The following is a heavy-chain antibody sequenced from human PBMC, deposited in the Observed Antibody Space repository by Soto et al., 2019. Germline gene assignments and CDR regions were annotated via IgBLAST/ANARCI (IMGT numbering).Heavy chain of an antibody. J-gene: IGHJ4*02. CDR3: ARDVVVVAANTNDY. V-gene: IGHV3-21*01. D-gene: IGHD2-15*01. CDR1: GFTVSSNY. Sequence: GGSLRLSCAASGFTVSSNYMSWVRQAPGKGLEWVSSISSSSSYIYYADSVKGRFTISRDNAKNSLYLQMNSLRAEDTAVYYCARDVVVVAANTNDYWGQGTLVTVSS. CDR2: ISSSSSYI.